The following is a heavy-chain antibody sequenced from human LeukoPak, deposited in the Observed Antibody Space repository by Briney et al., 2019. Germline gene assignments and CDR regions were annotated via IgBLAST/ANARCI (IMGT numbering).Heavy chain of an antibody. V-gene: IGHV3-43*01. J-gene: IGHJ4*02. CDR1: GFTFSNYA. Sequence: GGSLRLSCAASGFTFSNYAMGWVRQAPGKGLEWVSLISYNGGTTYYADSVKGRFTISRDNSKTSLYLQMNSLRTEDTALYYCAREGPSYYFDYWGQGTLVTVSS. CDR2: ISYNGGTT. CDR3: AREGPSYYFDY.